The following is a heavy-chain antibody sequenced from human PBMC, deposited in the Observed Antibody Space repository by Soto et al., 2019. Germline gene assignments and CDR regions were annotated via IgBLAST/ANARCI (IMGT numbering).Heavy chain of an antibody. Sequence: PGGSLRLSCAASGFTFSTYSMNWVRQAPGKGLVWVSSISSTSSYIYYADSVKGRFTISRDNAKNSLYLQMNSLRAEDTAVYYCARVYSTSWYPQGAFDIWGQGTMVTVSS. CDR3: ARVYSTSWYPQGAFDI. CDR2: ISSTSSYI. V-gene: IGHV3-21*01. J-gene: IGHJ3*02. CDR1: GFTFSTYS. D-gene: IGHD6-13*01.